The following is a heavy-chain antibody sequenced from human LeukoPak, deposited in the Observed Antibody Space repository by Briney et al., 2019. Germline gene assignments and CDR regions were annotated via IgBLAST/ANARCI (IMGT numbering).Heavy chain of an antibody. CDR2: INPNSGGT. Sequence: ASVKVSCKASGYTFTGYYMHWVRQAPGQGLEWMGRINPNSGGTNYAQKFQGRVTMTRDTSISTAYMELSRLRSDDTAVYYCARGTYYYYYGMDVWGQGTTVTVSS. V-gene: IGHV1-2*06. D-gene: IGHD1/OR15-1a*01. CDR1: GYTFTGYY. CDR3: ARGTYYYYYGMDV. J-gene: IGHJ6*02.